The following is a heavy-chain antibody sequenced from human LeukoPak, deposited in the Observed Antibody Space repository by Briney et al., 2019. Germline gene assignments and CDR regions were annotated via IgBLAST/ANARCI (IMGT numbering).Heavy chain of an antibody. V-gene: IGHV3-23*01. Sequence: GGSLRLSCAASGFTFSSYAMSWVRQAPGKGLEWVSAISGSGGSTYYADSVKGRFTISRDNSKNTLYLQMNSLRAEDTAVYYCAKDSRITMIVVVMDYFDYWGQGTLVTVSS. J-gene: IGHJ4*02. CDR2: ISGSGGST. D-gene: IGHD3-22*01. CDR3: AKDSRITMIVVVMDYFDY. CDR1: GFTFSSYA.